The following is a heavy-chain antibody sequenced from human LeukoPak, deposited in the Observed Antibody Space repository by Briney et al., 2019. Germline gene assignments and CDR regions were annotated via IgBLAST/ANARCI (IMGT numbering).Heavy chain of an antibody. V-gene: IGHV3-15*01. CDR2: IKSKTNGGTT. Sequence: GGSLRLSCVASGFTFSNAWMSWVRQAPGKGLEWVGRIKSKTNGGTTDYAAPVKGRFTISRDDSKNTLYLQMNSLKTEDTAVYYCTTDPPSVRYFDWLLPHFGYWGQGTLVTVSS. CDR1: GFTFSNAW. CDR3: TTDPPSVRYFDWLLPHFGY. D-gene: IGHD3-9*01. J-gene: IGHJ4*02.